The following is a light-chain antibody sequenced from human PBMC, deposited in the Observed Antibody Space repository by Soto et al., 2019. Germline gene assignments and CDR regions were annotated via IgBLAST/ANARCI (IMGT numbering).Light chain of an antibody. V-gene: IGKV3D-20*01. CDR2: DAS. CDR3: QQYDSSQIT. J-gene: IGKJ5*01. CDR1: QNIDSSY. Sequence: IVSTQPPATASLPRGERATRSYGASQNIDSSYLAWYQQKPGLAPRLLIYDASSRATGIPDRFSGSGSGTDFTLTISRPEPEDFAVYYCQQYDSSQITFGQGTRLEIK.